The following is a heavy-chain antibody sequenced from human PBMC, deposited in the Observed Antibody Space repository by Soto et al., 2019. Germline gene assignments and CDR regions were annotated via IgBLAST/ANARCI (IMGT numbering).Heavy chain of an antibody. V-gene: IGHV1-18*01. CDR2: ISASNGNT. CDR1: GYTFTSYG. J-gene: IGHJ6*02. D-gene: IGHD2-2*01. CDR3: ARDQGSTSFDYYYYYGMDV. Sequence: GASVKVSCKASGYTFTSYGFSWVRQAPGQGLEWMGWISASNGNTNYAQKLQGRVTMTTDTSTGTAYMELRSLRSDDTATYYCARDQGSTSFDYYYYYGMDVWGQGTTVTVSS.